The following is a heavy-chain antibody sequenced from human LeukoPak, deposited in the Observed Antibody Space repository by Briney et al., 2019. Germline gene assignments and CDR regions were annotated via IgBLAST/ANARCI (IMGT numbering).Heavy chain of an antibody. D-gene: IGHD3-22*01. J-gene: IGHJ4*02. V-gene: IGHV3-30*18. CDR3: AKSYDSSGYYPDY. Sequence: PGGSLRLSCAASGFTFSTYGMSWVRQAPGKGLEWVAVISYDGSNKYYADSVKGRFIISRDNSKNTLYLQMNSLRAEDTAVYYCAKSYDSSGYYPDYWGQGTLVTVSS. CDR1: GFTFSTYG. CDR2: ISYDGSNK.